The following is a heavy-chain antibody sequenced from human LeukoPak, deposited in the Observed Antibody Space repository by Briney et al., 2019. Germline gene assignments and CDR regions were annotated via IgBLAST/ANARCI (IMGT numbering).Heavy chain of an antibody. D-gene: IGHD1-26*01. V-gene: IGHV3-20*04. CDR3: ARDRSYGAFAS. CDR1: GFTFEDHG. J-gene: IGHJ4*02. Sequence: PGGSLRLSCAASGFTFEDHGMNWVRQAPGKGLEWGSGMTWNGGGTGYADSVKGRFTIARDNAKNSLYLQMSSLRAEDTALYYCARDRSYGAFASWGQGTLVTVSS. CDR2: MTWNGGGT.